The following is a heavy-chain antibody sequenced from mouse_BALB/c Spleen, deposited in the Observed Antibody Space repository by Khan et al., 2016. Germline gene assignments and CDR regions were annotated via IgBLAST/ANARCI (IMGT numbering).Heavy chain of an antibody. CDR1: AFDIKDTY. J-gene: IGHJ1*01. V-gene: IGHV14-3*02. CDR3: ALYGKRVYWNFDV. CDR2: IDPANGNT. Sequence: VQLQQPGAELVKPGASVKLSCTASAFDIKDTYLHWVKQRPEQGLEWIGRIDPANGNTKYDPKFQDRATITTDTLSNTAYLQLTSLTSEDTAVYYCALYGKRVYWNFDVWGAGTTVTVTS. D-gene: IGHD2-10*02.